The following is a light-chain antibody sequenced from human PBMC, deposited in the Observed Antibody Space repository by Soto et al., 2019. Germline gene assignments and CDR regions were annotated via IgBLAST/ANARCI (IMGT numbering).Light chain of an antibody. J-gene: IGKJ1*01. CDR2: GAS. V-gene: IGKV3-20*01. CDR3: QQYGSSPLWT. CDR1: QSVTNNY. Sequence: EIVLTQSPATLSLSPGERGTLSCRASQSVTNNYLACYQQKPGQAPRLLIYGASGRATGIPDGFSGSGSGTDFTLTISRLEREDFAVYYCQQYGSSPLWTFGQGTKVEIK.